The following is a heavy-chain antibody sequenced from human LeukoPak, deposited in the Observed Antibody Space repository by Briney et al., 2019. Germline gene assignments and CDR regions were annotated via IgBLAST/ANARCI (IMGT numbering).Heavy chain of an antibody. CDR2: IYNSGTT. V-gene: IGHV4-59*08. CDR1: GDSISSYY. D-gene: IGHD3-22*01. Sequence: SETLSLTCTVSGDSISSYYWSWIRQPPGKGLEWIGYIYNSGTTNYNPSPKSRVSISVDTSKNQFSLKLSSVTAADTAVYYCARHRGYYDSSAYNWFDPWGQGTLVTVSS. J-gene: IGHJ5*02. CDR3: ARHRGYYDSSAYNWFDP.